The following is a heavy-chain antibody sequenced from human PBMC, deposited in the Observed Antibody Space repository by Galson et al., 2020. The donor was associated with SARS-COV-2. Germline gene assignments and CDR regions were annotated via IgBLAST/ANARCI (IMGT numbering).Heavy chain of an antibody. Sequence: ASVKVSCKASGYTFTAYYVHWVRQAPGQGLEWMGWLNAKSGGTNYAQKFQGRVTMTRDTSISTAYMELSGRKSDDTAVYYCARHLGASVGMDVWGQGTTVTVSS. V-gene: IGHV1-2*02. CDR1: GYTFTAYY. J-gene: IGHJ6*02. D-gene: IGHD3-16*01. CDR2: LNAKSGGT. CDR3: ARHLGASVGMDV.